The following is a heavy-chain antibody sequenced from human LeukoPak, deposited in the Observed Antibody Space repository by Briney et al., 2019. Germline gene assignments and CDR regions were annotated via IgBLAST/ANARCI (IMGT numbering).Heavy chain of an antibody. CDR2: IYYSGST. J-gene: IGHJ4*02. CDR3: ARQGVRGVIIIPYYFDY. CDR1: GGSISSSSYY. Sequence: SETLSLTCTVSGGSISSSSYYWGWIRQPPGKGLEWIGSIYYSGSTYYNPSLKSRVTISVDTSKNQFSLKLSSVTAADTAVYYCARQGVRGVIIIPYYFDYWGQGTLVTVSS. V-gene: IGHV4-39*01. D-gene: IGHD3-10*01.